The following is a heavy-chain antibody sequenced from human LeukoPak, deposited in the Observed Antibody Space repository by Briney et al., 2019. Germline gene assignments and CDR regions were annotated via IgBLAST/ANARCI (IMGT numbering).Heavy chain of an antibody. D-gene: IGHD3-9*01. V-gene: IGHV1-18*01. CDR3: ARDLLRYFDWLLPPLDGFDI. CDR2: ISAYNGNT. CDR1: GYTFTSYG. J-gene: IGHJ3*02. Sequence: ASVKVSCKASGYTFTSYGISWVRQAPGQGLGWMGRISAYNGNTNYAQKLQGRVTMTTDTSTSTAYMELRSLRSDDTAVYYCARDLLRYFDWLLPPLDGFDIWGQGTMVTVSS.